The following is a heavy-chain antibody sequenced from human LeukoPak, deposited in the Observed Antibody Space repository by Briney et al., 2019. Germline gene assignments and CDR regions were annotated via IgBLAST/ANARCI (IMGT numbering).Heavy chain of an antibody. V-gene: IGHV1-46*01. J-gene: IGHJ4*02. CDR2: INPSGGST. CDR1: GYTFTSYY. Sequence: ASVKVSCKASGYTFTSYYMHWVRQAPGQGLEWMGIINPSGGSTSYAQKFQGRVTMTTDTSTSTAYMELRSLRSDDTAVYYCARVIITIFGVVKEPVDYWGQGTLVTVSS. D-gene: IGHD3-3*01. CDR3: ARVIITIFGVVKEPVDY.